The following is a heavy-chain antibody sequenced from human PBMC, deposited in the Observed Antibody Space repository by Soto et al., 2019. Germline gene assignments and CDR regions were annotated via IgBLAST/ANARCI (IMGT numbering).Heavy chain of an antibody. CDR3: ASWLGYIPSSTTDFWSGPLDY. D-gene: IGHD3-3*01. J-gene: IGHJ4*02. V-gene: IGHV1-46*03. CDR2: INPSGGST. CDR1: GYTFTSHY. Sequence: QVHLVQSGAGVQKPGASVKVSCKASGYTFTSHYIHWVRQAPGQGLEWMGIINPSGGSTSYAQKFQGRVTMTRDTSTSTVYTELSSLRSEDTAVYYCASWLGYIPSSTTDFWSGPLDYWGQGTLVTVSS.